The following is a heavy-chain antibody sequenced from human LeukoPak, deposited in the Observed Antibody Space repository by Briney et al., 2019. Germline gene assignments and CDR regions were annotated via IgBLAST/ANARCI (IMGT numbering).Heavy chain of an antibody. CDR1: GDSVSSNSAA. J-gene: IGHJ2*01. CDR3: ARAPIGGWYFDL. CDR2: TYYRSKWSN. D-gene: IGHD2-15*01. Sequence: SQTLSLTCAISGDSVSSNSAAWDWIRQSPSRGPECLGRTYYRSKWSNDYAVSVKSRITINPDTSQNQFSLQLNSLTPEDTAVYYCARAPIGGWYFDLWGRGTLVTVSS. V-gene: IGHV6-1*01.